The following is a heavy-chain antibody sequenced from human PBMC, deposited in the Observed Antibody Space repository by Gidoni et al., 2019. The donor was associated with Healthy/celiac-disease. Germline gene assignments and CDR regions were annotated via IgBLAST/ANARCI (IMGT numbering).Heavy chain of an antibody. CDR2: ISGSGGST. J-gene: IGHJ4*02. D-gene: IGHD4-17*01. CDR3: AKKKSTNYGDYGDYFDY. V-gene: IGHV3-23*01. Sequence: EVQLLESVGGLVQPGGSLRLSCAAPGFPFSSYAMSWVRQAPGKGLEWVSAISGSGGSTYYADSVKGRFTISRDNSKNTLYLQMNSLRAEDTAVYYCAKKKSTNYGDYGDYFDYWGQGTLVTVSS. CDR1: GFPFSSYA.